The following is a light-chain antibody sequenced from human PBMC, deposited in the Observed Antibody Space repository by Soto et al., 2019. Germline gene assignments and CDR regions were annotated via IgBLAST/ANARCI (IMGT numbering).Light chain of an antibody. CDR2: EVS. CDR3: SSYTTRSTWV. V-gene: IGLV2-14*01. Sequence: QSVLTQPASVSGSPGQSITMSCTGTSSDVGAYNYVSWYQQHPGKAPKLMIYEVSHRPSGVSSRFSGSKSGNTASLTISGLQAEDEADYYCSSYTTRSTWVFGGGTKLTVL. CDR1: SSDVGAYNY. J-gene: IGLJ3*02.